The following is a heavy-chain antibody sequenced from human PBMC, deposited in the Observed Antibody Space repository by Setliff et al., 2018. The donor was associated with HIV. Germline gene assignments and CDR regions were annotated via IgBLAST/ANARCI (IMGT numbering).Heavy chain of an antibody. J-gene: IGHJ4*02. D-gene: IGHD3-22*01. CDR3: ARERRYYDSSGDFDY. Sequence: SETLSLTCTVSGGSISSGDYYWSWIRQTPGKGLEWIGYIYYSGSTYYNPSLKSRVTISVDTSKNQFSLKLSSVTAADTAVYYCARERRYYDSSGDFDYWGQGTLVTVSS. V-gene: IGHV4-30-4*08. CDR1: GGSISSGDYY. CDR2: IYYSGST.